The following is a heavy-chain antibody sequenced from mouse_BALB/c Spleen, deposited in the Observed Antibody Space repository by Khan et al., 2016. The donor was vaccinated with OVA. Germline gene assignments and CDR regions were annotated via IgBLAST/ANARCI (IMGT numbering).Heavy chain of an antibody. CDR3: ARSNCDSSGLDAMAY. Sequence: DLVKPGASVKLSCKASGYTFTSSWIHWIKQRPGQGLEWVGRIAPASGSTSYNEMFQDKTTLTVDTSSSTAYIQLISLSSEDSAVSFCARSNCDSSGLDAMAYWGQGTSVTVSA. CDR1: GYTFTSSW. D-gene: IGHD1-3*01. J-gene: IGHJ4*01. CDR2: IAPASGST. V-gene: IGHV1S41*01.